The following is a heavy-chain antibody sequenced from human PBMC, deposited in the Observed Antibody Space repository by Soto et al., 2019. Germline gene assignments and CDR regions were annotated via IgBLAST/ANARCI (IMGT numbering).Heavy chain of an antibody. D-gene: IGHD3-9*01. V-gene: IGHV3-23*01. CDR2: ISGSGGST. J-gene: IGHJ4*02. CDR3: AKGFYDILTGYSLGVDY. CDR1: GFTFSSYA. Sequence: EVQLLESGGGLVQPGGSLRLSCAASGFTFSSYAMSWVRQAPWKGLEWVSAISGSGGSTYYADSVKGRFTISRDNSKNTLYLQMNSLRAEDTAVYYCAKGFYDILTGYSLGVDYWGQGTLVTVSS.